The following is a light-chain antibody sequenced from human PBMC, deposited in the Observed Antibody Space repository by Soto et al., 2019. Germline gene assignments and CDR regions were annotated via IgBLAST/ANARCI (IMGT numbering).Light chain of an antibody. CDR3: PQYNTWLWT. CDR2: GAS. Sequence: EIVMTQSPATLSVSPGERATLSCRASQSVNSNLVWYQQKPGQAPRLLIYGASTRATGIPGRFSGSGYGTEFTLTISSLQSEDFAVYYCPQYNTWLWTFGQGTKVEIK. CDR1: QSVNSN. J-gene: IGKJ1*01. V-gene: IGKV3-15*01.